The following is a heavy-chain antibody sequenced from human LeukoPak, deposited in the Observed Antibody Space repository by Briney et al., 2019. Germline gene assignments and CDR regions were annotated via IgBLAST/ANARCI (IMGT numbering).Heavy chain of an antibody. J-gene: IGHJ4*02. V-gene: IGHV4-39*07. CDR2: MYYSGSI. D-gene: IGHD1-26*01. CDR1: GGSISSSNYY. CDR3: ARTRVPGSYSPKGPFDY. Sequence: PSETLSLTCTVSGGSISSSNYYWGWIRQPPSKGLEWIGSMYYSGSIFYNPSLKSRVTISINTSKNQFSLKVSSVTAADTAVYYCARTRVPGSYSPKGPFDYWGQGTLVTVSS.